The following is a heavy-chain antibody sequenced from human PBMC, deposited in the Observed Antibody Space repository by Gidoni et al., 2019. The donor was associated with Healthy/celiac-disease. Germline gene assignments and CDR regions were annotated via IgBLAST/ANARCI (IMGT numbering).Heavy chain of an antibody. Sequence: EVQLVQSGAEVKKPGESLRISCKGSGYSFTSYWISWVRQMPGKGLEWMGRIDPSDSYTNYSPSFQGHVTISADKSISTAYLQWSSLKASDTAMYYCARQPRGGSYGYTRWPSDFDYWGQGTLVTVSS. D-gene: IGHD5-18*01. CDR2: IDPSDSYT. CDR3: ARQPRGGSYGYTRWPSDFDY. CDR1: GYSFTSYW. J-gene: IGHJ4*02. V-gene: IGHV5-10-1*03.